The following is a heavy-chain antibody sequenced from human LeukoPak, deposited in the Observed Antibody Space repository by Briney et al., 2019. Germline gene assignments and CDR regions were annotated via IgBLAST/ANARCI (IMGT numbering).Heavy chain of an antibody. Sequence: GGSLRLSCAASGFTFSSYGMHWARQTPGKGLECVAFIRYDGGNQYYTDSVKGRFTISRDNSKNTIYLQMNSLRAEDTAVYYCAKCLERRCGAFDIWGQGTMVTVSS. D-gene: IGHD1-1*01. CDR1: GFTFSSYG. CDR3: AKCLERRCGAFDI. J-gene: IGHJ3*02. V-gene: IGHV3-30*02. CDR2: IRYDGGNQ.